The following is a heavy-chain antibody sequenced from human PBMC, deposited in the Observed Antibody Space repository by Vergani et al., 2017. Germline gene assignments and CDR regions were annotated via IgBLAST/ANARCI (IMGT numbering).Heavy chain of an antibody. CDR2: IYYSGST. D-gene: IGHD2-2*02. J-gene: IGHJ5*02. CDR1: GGSISSYY. V-gene: IGHV4-59*01. Sequence: QVQLQESGPGLVKPSETLSLTCTVSGGSISSYYWSWIRQPPGKGLEWIGYIYYSGSTNYNPSLKSRVTISVDTSKNQFSLKLSSVTAADTAVYYCARGDIVVVPAAIRRNXFDPWGQGTLVTVSS. CDR3: ARGDIVVVPAAIRRNXFDP.